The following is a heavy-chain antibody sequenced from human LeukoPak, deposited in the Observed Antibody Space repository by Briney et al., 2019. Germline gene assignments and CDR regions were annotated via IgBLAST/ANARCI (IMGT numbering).Heavy chain of an antibody. Sequence: PSETLSLTCTVSGGSISSYYWSWIRQPAGKGLEWIGRIYTSGSTNYNPSLKSRVTMSVDTSKNQFSLKLSPVTAADTAVYYCARDSGDGYNAYFDYWGQGTLVTVSS. V-gene: IGHV4-4*07. J-gene: IGHJ4*02. D-gene: IGHD5-24*01. CDR1: GGSISSYY. CDR2: IYTSGST. CDR3: ARDSGDGYNAYFDY.